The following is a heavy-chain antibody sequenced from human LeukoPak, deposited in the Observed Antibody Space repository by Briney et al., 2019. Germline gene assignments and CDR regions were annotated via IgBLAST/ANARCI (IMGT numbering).Heavy chain of an antibody. CDR1: GFTFSGYA. J-gene: IGHJ3*01. CDR2: IYSADSP. CDR3: ARGWEGAYDL. Sequence: GGSLRLSCAASGFTFSGYAMSWVRQAPGKGLEWVSLIYSADSPYYADSVKGRFTISRDNSKNTLYLQMNSLRAEDTAVYYCARGWEGAYDLWGQGTRVTVSS. V-gene: IGHV3-66*01. D-gene: IGHD1-26*01.